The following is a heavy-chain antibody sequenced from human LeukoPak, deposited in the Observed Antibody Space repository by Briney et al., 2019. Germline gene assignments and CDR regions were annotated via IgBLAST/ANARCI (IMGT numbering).Heavy chain of an antibody. D-gene: IGHD3-3*01. J-gene: IGHJ5*02. V-gene: IGHV4-31*03. CDR1: GGSISSSSYY. Sequence: KPSETLSLTCTVSGGSISSSSYYWAWIRQPPGKGLEWIGYIYYSGSTYYNPSLKSRVTISVDTSKNQFSLKLSSVTAADTAVYYCARVPATIFGVVSGVNWFDPWGQGTLVTVSS. CDR3: ARVPATIFGVVSGVNWFDP. CDR2: IYYSGST.